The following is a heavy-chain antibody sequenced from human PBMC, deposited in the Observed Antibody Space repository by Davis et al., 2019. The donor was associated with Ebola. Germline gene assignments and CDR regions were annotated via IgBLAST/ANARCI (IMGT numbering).Heavy chain of an antibody. D-gene: IGHD3-3*01. J-gene: IGHJ5*02. V-gene: IGHV3-23*01. CDR3: AKESEVQYYDFWGGYYPTNWFDP. CDR1: GFTFSSYA. CDR2: ISGSGGST. Sequence: GESLKISCAASGFTFSSYAMSWVRQAPGKGLEWVSAISGSGGSTYYADSVKGRFTISRDNSKNTLYLQMNSLRAEDTAVYYCAKESEVQYYDFWGGYYPTNWFDPWGQGTLVTVSS.